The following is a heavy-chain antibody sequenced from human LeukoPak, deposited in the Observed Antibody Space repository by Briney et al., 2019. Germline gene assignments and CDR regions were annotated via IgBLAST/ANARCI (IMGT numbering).Heavy chain of an antibody. CDR2: INPNSGGT. J-gene: IGHJ6*02. Sequence: ASVTVSCKASGYTFTGYYMHWVRQAPGQGLEWMGWINPNSGGTNYAQKFQGRVTMTRDTSISTAYMELSRLRSDDTAVYYCARDMITGTTDYYYGMDVWGQGTTVTVSS. CDR1: GYTFTGYY. D-gene: IGHD1-7*01. CDR3: ARDMITGTTDYYYGMDV. V-gene: IGHV1-2*02.